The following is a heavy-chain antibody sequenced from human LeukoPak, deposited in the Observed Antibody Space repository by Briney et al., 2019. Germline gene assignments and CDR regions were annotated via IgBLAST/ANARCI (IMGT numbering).Heavy chain of an antibody. CDR1: GFTFSSYW. J-gene: IGHJ4*02. V-gene: IGHV3-74*01. D-gene: IGHD1-26*01. Sequence: PGGSLRLSCAASGFTFSSYWMHWVRQAPGKGLVWVSRINSDGSSTSYADSVKGRFTISRDNAKNSLYLQMNSLRAEDTAVYYCARGVGASATHFDYWGQGTLVTVSS. CDR2: INSDGSST. CDR3: ARGVGASATHFDY.